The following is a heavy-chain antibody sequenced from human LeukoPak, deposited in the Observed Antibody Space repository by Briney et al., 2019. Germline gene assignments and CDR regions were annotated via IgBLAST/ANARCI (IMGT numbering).Heavy chain of an antibody. V-gene: IGHV1-8*03. J-gene: IGHJ5*02. Sequence: ASVKVSCKASGYTFTSYDINWVRQATGQGLEWMGWMNPNSGNTGYAQKFQGRVTITRNTSISTAYMELRSLRSDDTAVYYCARERATPYYDFWSGMGWFDPLGQGTLVTVSS. CDR1: GYTFTSYD. CDR3: ARERATPYYDFWSGMGWFDP. D-gene: IGHD3-3*01. CDR2: MNPNSGNT.